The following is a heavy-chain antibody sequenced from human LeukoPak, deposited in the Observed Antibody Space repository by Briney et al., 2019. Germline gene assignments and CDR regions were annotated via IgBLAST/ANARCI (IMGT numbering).Heavy chain of an antibody. J-gene: IGHJ6*04. Sequence: SGTLSLTRAVSRGSLSSSNWWSWVRQPPGKGLEWIGEIYHSGSTNYNPTLKSRVTISVDKSKNQFSLKLSAVTAADTPVYYCATRWYDMLTGYPMDVWGKGTTVTVSS. CDR3: ATRWYDMLTGYPMDV. D-gene: IGHD3-9*01. CDR1: RGSLSSSNW. V-gene: IGHV4-4*02. CDR2: IYHSGST.